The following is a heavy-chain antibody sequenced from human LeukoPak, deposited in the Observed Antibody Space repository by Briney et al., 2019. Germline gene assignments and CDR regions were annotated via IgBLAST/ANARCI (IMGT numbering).Heavy chain of an antibody. J-gene: IGHJ6*02. V-gene: IGHV1-46*01. CDR1: GYTFTSYY. CDR3: ARIPKTTMVMGLEYYYYGMDV. CDR2: INPSGGST. D-gene: IGHD5-18*01. Sequence: ASVKVSCKASGYTFTSYYMHWVRQAPGQGLEWMGIINPSGGSTSYAQKFQGRVTMTRDTSTSTVSMELSSLRSEDTAVYYCARIPKTTMVMGLEYYYYGMDVWGQGTTVTVSS.